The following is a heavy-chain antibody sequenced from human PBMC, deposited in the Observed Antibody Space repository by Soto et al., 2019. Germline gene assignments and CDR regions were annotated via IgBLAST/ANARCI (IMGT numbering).Heavy chain of an antibody. D-gene: IGHD2-2*01. V-gene: IGHV3-33*01. CDR2: IWYDGSNK. CDR1: GFTFSSYG. J-gene: IGHJ4*02. Sequence: QVQLVESGGGVVQPGRSLRLSCAASGFTFSSYGMHWVRQAPGKGLEWVAVIWYDGSNKYYADSVKGRFTISRDNSKNTLYLQMNSLRAEDTAVYYCARGVESSTSCRGCHFDYWGQGTLVTVSS. CDR3: ARGVESSTSCRGCHFDY.